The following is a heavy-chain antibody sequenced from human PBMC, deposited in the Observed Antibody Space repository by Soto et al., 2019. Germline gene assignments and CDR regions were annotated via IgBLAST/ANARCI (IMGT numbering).Heavy chain of an antibody. CDR2: ISSSSSYI. V-gene: IGHV3-21*01. CDR3: ARVYSSSWYGENADY. Sequence: GGSLRLSCAASGFTFSSYSMNWVRQAPGKGLEWVSSISSSSSYIYYADSVKGRFTISRDNAKNSLYLQMNSLRAEDTAVYYCARVYSSSWYGENADYWGQGTLVAVSS. CDR1: GFTFSSYS. D-gene: IGHD6-13*01. J-gene: IGHJ4*02.